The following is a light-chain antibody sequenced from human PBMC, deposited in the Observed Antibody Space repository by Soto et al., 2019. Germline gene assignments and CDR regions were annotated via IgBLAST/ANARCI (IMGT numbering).Light chain of an antibody. V-gene: IGKV2D-29*02. CDR3: MQSLDFPLT. Sequence: DIVMTQTPLSLSVTPGQPASISCKSSQSLLHSNGKTYFYWYLQKPGQSTQRLIYEVSNRFSGVQDKVSGSGSGTDFTLRISRVEAEDVGIYYCMQSLDFPLTFGGGTKLEI. CDR2: EVS. CDR1: QSLLHSNGKTY. J-gene: IGKJ4*01.